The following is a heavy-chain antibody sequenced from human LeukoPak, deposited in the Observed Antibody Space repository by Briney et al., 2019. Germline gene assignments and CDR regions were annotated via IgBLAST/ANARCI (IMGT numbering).Heavy chain of an antibody. CDR1: GGSVSGYY. CDR2: VYYSGST. CDR3: ARVTTVTSDFDY. V-gene: IGHV4-59*08. D-gene: IGHD4-17*01. Sequence: SETLSLTCVVSGGSVSGYYWGWIRQPPGRGLEWIGYVYYSGSTNYNPSFKSRITISVDTSRNQFSLQLSSVTAADTAVYYCARVTTVTSDFDYWGQGTLVTVSS. J-gene: IGHJ4*02.